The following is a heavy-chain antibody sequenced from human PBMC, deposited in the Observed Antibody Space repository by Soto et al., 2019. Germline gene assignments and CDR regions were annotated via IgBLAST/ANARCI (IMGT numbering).Heavy chain of an antibody. V-gene: IGHV3-30-3*01. J-gene: IGHJ3*02. CDR2: ISYDGSNK. CDR1: GFTFSSYA. Sequence: PGGSLRLSCAASGFTFSSYAMHWVRQAPGKGLEWVAVISYDGSNKYYADSVKGRFTISRDNSKNTLYLQMNSLRAEDTAVYYCAVRNDAFDIWGQGTMVTV. CDR3: AVRNDAFDI.